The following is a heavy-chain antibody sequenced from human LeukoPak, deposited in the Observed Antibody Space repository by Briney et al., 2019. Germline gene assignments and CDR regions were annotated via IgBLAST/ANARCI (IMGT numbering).Heavy chain of an antibody. J-gene: IGHJ4*02. CDR3: AKDFRPFCSGGSCYSVDY. CDR2: IWCDGSNK. D-gene: IGHD2-15*01. CDR1: GFTFSSYG. Sequence: GGSLRLSCAASGFTFSSYGMHWVRQAPGKGLEWVAVIWCDGSNKYYADSVKGRFTISRDNSKNTLYLQMNSLRAEDTAVYYCAKDFRPFCSGGSCYSVDYWGQGTLVTVSS. V-gene: IGHV3-33*06.